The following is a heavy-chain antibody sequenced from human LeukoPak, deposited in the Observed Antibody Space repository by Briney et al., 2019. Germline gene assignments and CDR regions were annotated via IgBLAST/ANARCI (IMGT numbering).Heavy chain of an antibody. CDR1: GFTFSHYA. CDR2: ILHDGSSQ. V-gene: IGHV3-33*06. J-gene: IGHJ4*02. CDR3: AKDAQRGFDCSNSLEY. D-gene: IGHD4-11*01. Sequence: GGSLRLSCAAYGFTFSHYAMHWVRQAPSKWLEWVAVILHDGSSQYYADSVKCRFTISRDNSKKTVYLQMNSLRAEDTAVYYCAKDAQRGFDCSNSLEYWGQGILVTVSS.